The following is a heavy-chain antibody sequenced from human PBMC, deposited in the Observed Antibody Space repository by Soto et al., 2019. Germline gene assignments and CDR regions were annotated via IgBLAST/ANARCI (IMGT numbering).Heavy chain of an antibody. CDR1: EGSCVGYG. D-gene: IGHD3-22*01. CDR2: INHSGST. CDR3: AIGLYYYDSSGYDVAY. Sequence: LCDRWGVEEGSCVGYGGSRIRQPPGKGLEWIGEINHSGSTNYNPSLKSRVAISVDTSKNQFSLKLSSVTAADTAVYYCAIGLYYYDSSGYDVAYWGHRTLVTVSS. J-gene: IGHJ4*01. V-gene: IGHV4-34*01.